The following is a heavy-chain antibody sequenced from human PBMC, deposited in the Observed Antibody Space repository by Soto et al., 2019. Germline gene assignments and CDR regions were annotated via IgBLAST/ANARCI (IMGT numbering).Heavy chain of an antibody. CDR2: ISGSGGSS. J-gene: IGHJ4*02. CDR1: GFTFSSYA. V-gene: IGHV3-23*01. Sequence: GGSLRLSCAASGFTFSSYAMSWVRQAPGKGLEWVSAISGSGGSSYYADSVKGRFTISRDNSKNTLYLQMNSLRAEDTAVYYCAKGWGQQTSTYFDYWGQGTLVTVSS. CDR3: AKGWGQQTSTYFDY. D-gene: IGHD6-13*01.